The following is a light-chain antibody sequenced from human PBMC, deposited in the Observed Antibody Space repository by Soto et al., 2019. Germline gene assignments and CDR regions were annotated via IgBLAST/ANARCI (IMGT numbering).Light chain of an antibody. CDR2: DNT. Sequence: QSVLTPPPSVSGAPGQSVTTSCPGISSNVVADSDLHWYQQLPGTAPKLLIYDNTNRPSGVPDRFSGSKSGASASLAIPGLQDGDQADSYCQSLDKSLDVYVFGSGTKVTVL. J-gene: IGLJ1*01. V-gene: IGLV1-40*01. CDR1: SSNVVADSD. CDR3: QSLDKSLDVYV.